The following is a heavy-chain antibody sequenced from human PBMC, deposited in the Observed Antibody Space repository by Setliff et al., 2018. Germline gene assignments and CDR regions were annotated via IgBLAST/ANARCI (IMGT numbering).Heavy chain of an antibody. Sequence: ASVKVSCKTSGYNFITTGISWVRQAPGQGPEWMGCISPFNGNTNYAQKFQDRVTMATDTSTATVYMELKNLRSDDTAVYYCARSSGPRVVLAADFDYWGQGTLVTVSS. CDR1: GYNFITTG. CDR2: ISPFNGNT. CDR3: ARSSGPRVVLAADFDY. D-gene: IGHD3-9*01. V-gene: IGHV1-18*01. J-gene: IGHJ4*02.